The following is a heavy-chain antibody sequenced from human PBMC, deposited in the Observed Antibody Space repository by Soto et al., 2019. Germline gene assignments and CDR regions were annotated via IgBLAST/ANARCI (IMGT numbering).Heavy chain of an antibody. CDR3: ARGHYDFWSGYFATIDY. Sequence: PSETLSLTCTVSGGSISSSSYYWSWIRQPPGKGLEWIGEINYSGSTNYNPSLKSRVTISADTSKNQFSLKLSSVTAADTAVYYCARGHYDFWSGYFATIDYWGQGTLVTVSS. CDR1: GGSISSSSYY. D-gene: IGHD3-3*01. J-gene: IGHJ4*02. V-gene: IGHV4-39*07. CDR2: INYSGST.